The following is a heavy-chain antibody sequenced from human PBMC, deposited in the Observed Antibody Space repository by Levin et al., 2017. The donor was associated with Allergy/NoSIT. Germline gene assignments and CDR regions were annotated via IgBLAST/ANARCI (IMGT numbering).Heavy chain of an antibody. V-gene: IGHV4-39*01. CDR2: IYYSGTT. CDR1: GGSISSRSYG. Sequence: PSETLSLTCTVSGGSISSRSYGWGWIRQSPVTGLEWIGTIYYSGTTYYNPTLKSRVTISLDTSKNQFSLNLSSVTAADTAVYYCARRAQYSSSWSFDYWGQGTLVTVSS. J-gene: IGHJ4*02. CDR3: ARRAQYSSSWSFDY. D-gene: IGHD2-2*01.